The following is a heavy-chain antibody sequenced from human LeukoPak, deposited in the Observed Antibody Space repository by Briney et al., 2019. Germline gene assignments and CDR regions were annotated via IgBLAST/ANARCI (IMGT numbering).Heavy chain of an antibody. Sequence: GGSLRLSCAASGFTFSSYAMSWVRQAPGKGLEWVSFIGTTSSYIYYADSVKGRFTISRDNAKNSVYLQMNSLRAEDTAVYYCARGSSYYYDSSGYYKTSDAFDIWGQGTMVTVSS. J-gene: IGHJ3*02. CDR1: GFTFSSYA. V-gene: IGHV3-21*01. D-gene: IGHD3-22*01. CDR3: ARGSSYYYDSSGYYKTSDAFDI. CDR2: IGTTSSYI.